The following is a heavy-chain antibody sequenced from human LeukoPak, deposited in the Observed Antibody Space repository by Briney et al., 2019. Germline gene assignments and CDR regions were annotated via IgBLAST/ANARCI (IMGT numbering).Heavy chain of an antibody. CDR2: IYYSGST. Sequence: SETLSLTCTVSGGSISSYYWSWIRQPPGKGLEWIGYIYYSGSTNYNPSLKSRVTISVDTSKNQFSLKLSPVTAADTAVYYCASTKGTGGGRGTFDYWGQGTLVTVSS. V-gene: IGHV4-59*01. D-gene: IGHD2-8*02. CDR3: ASTKGTGGGRGTFDY. CDR1: GGSISSYY. J-gene: IGHJ4*02.